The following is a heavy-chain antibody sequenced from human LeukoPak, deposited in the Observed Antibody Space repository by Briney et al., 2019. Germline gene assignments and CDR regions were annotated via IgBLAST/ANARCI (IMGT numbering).Heavy chain of an antibody. V-gene: IGHV5-51*01. CDR2: ISPGDSDT. Sequence: GESLKISCKGSGYSFTSYWIGWVRQMPGKGLERMGIISPGDSDTRYSQSFQGQVTISADKSISTAYLQWSSLKASDTAMYYCARRSDTNGYYFDHWGQGTLVTVSS. CDR1: GYSFTSYW. CDR3: ARRSDTNGYYFDH. D-gene: IGHD3-22*01. J-gene: IGHJ1*01.